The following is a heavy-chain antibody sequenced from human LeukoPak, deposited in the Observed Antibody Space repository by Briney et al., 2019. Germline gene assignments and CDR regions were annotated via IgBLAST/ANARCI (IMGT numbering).Heavy chain of an antibody. CDR3: AKDLPPYCSSTSCYPFDY. CDR2: IRYDGSNK. J-gene: IGHJ4*02. Sequence: GGSLRLSCAASGFTFSSYGMHWVRQAPGKGLEWVAFIRYDGSNKYYADSVKGRFTISRDNSKNTLFLQMNSLRAEDTAVYYCAKDLPPYCSSTSCYPFDYWGQGTLVTVSS. CDR1: GFTFSSYG. V-gene: IGHV3-30*02. D-gene: IGHD2-2*01.